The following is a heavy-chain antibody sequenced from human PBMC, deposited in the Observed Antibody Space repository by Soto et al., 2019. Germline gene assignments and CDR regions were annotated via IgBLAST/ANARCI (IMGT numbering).Heavy chain of an antibody. V-gene: IGHV4-34*01. CDR3: VRGCISHWAYLYYLDF. J-gene: IGHJ6*03. Sequence: SETLSLTCVVSGGSLSDYFWSWIRQPPGMALEWIGEINHLGSINYNPSLKSRVTMSVDTSKNQFSLTLNSVTAADTATYYCVRGCISHWAYLYYLDFWDRGTTVIVSS. CDR2: INHLGSI. D-gene: IGHD2-21*01. CDR1: GGSLSDYF.